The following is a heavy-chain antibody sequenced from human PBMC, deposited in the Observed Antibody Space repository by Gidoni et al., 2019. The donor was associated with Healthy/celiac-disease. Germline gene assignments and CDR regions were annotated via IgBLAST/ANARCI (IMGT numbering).Heavy chain of an antibody. Sequence: QVQLVESGGGVVQPGRSLRLSCAASGFTFSSYGMHWVRQAPGKGLEWVAVISYDGSNKYYADSVKGRFTISRDNSKNTLYLQMNSLRAEDTAVYYCAKDQFGVVAYYYYYMDVWGKGTTVTVSS. CDR1: GFTFSSYG. CDR3: AKDQFGVVAYYYYYMDV. D-gene: IGHD2-15*01. CDR2: ISYDGSNK. V-gene: IGHV3-30*18. J-gene: IGHJ6*03.